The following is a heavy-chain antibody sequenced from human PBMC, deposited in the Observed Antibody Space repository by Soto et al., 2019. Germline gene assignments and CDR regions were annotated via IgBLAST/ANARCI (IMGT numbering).Heavy chain of an antibody. CDR2: IYYSGST. Sequence: QVQLQESGPGLVKPSQTLSLTCTVSGGSISSGGYYWSWIRQHPGKGLEWIGYIYYSGSTYYNPSLKSRVTISVDTSKNQFSLKLSSVTAADTAVYYCARDLSDYYDSSGHLHSWFDPWGQGTLVTVSS. J-gene: IGHJ5*02. D-gene: IGHD3-22*01. CDR1: GGSISSGGYY. CDR3: ARDLSDYYDSSGHLHSWFDP. V-gene: IGHV4-31*03.